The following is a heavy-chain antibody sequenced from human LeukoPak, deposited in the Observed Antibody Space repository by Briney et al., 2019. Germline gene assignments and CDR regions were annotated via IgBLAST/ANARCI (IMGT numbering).Heavy chain of an antibody. J-gene: IGHJ3*02. V-gene: IGHV4-59*01. CDR2: IYYSGST. CDR3: ASSNSGSYNDAFDI. Sequence: SETLSLTCTVSVGSICNYHWSWIRQPPWKGLEWVGYIYYSGSTKYNPSLKSRVSISVDTSKNQFSLKLNSVTAADTAMYYCASSNSGSYNDAFDIWGQGTMVTVSS. D-gene: IGHD1-26*01. CDR1: VGSICNYH.